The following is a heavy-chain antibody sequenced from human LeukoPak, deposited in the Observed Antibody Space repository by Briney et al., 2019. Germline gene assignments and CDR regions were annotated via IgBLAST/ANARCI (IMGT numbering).Heavy chain of an antibody. CDR1: GYTFTSYG. V-gene: IGHV1-8*01. Sequence: ASVTVSCTASGYTFTSYGINWVRQAPGQGLEWMGWMNPNSGNTGYAQKFQGRVTMTRNTSISTAYMELSSLRSEDTAVYYCARVGGVVPAAHKNNWFDPWGQGTLVTVSS. CDR2: MNPNSGNT. J-gene: IGHJ5*02. D-gene: IGHD2-2*01. CDR3: ARVGGVVPAAHKNNWFDP.